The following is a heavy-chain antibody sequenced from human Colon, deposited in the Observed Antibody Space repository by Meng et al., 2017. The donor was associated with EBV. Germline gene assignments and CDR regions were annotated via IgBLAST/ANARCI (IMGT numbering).Heavy chain of an antibody. V-gene: IGHV4-4*02. D-gene: IGHD2-8*02. J-gene: IGHJ5*02. CDR1: GPSIRTSNW. CDR2: IYHNGQT. Sequence: QVLLQESGQGLVQPSGALALTCAVSGPSIRTSNWWSWIRQSPGEGLEWIGAIYHNGQTNYNPSLKSRVSMSVDESKNEFSLNLKSVTAADTAVYYCARDGGVTHIPWGQGVLVTVSS. CDR3: ARDGGVTHIP.